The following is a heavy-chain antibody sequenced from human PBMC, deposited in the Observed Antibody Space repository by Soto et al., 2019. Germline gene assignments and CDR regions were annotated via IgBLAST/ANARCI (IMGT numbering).Heavy chain of an antibody. CDR3: ARGPYYYDSSGYFYFDY. Sequence: LRLSCAASGFTFSSYSMNWVRQAPGKGLEWVSSISSSSSYIYYADSVKGRFTISRDNAKNSLYLQMNSLRAEDTAVYYCARGPYYYDSSGYFYFDYWGQGTLVTVSS. D-gene: IGHD3-22*01. CDR1: GFTFSSYS. J-gene: IGHJ4*02. CDR2: ISSSSSYI. V-gene: IGHV3-21*03.